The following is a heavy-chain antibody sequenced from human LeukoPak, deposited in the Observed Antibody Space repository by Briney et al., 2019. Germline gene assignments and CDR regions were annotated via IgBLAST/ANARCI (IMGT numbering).Heavy chain of an antibody. J-gene: IGHJ2*01. CDR1: GGSISSYY. Sequence: TSETLSLTCTVSGGSISSYYWSWIRQPAGKGLEWIGRIYTSGSTNYNPSLKSRVTMSVDTSKNQFSLKLSSVTAADTPVYYCARDRLRSSGYYTSGYFDLWGRGTLVTVSS. D-gene: IGHD3-22*01. CDR2: IYTSGST. V-gene: IGHV4-4*07. CDR3: ARDRLRSSGYYTSGYFDL.